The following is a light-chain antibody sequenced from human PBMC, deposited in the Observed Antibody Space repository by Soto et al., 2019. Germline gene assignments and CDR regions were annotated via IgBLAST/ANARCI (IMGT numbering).Light chain of an antibody. V-gene: IGKV3-20*01. J-gene: IGKJ2*01. CDR1: QSVSSSY. CDR3: QQSGSSPLYT. Sequence: EIVLTQSPGTLSLSPGERATLSCRASQSVSSSYLAWYQQKPGQAPRLLIYGASSGATGIPDRFSGSGSGTDFTLTIRRLEPEDFAVYYCQQSGSSPLYTFGQGTKLEIK. CDR2: GAS.